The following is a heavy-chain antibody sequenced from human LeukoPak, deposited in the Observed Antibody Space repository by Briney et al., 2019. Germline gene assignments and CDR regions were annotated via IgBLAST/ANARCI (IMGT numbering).Heavy chain of an antibody. CDR2: IYYSGST. D-gene: IGHD6-19*01. CDR1: GGSISSSSYY. J-gene: IGHJ4*02. V-gene: IGHV4-39*01. Sequence: SETLSLTCTVSGGSISSSSYYWGWIRQPPGRGLEWIGSIYYSGSTYYNPSLKSRVTISVDTSKNQFSLKLSSVTAADTAVYYCARRGASGWLDYWGQGTLVTVSS. CDR3: ARRGASGWLDY.